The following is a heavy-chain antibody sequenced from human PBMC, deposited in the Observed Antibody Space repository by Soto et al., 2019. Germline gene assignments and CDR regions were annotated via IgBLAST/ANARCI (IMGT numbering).Heavy chain of an antibody. CDR2: ISGSGSST. Sequence: EVQLLESGRGRIQPGGSLRLSCAASGFTFSSYAMNWVRQVPGKGLQWVSGISGSGSSTYYSDSVRGRFTISRDNSRNTLYLQMSSLRVEDTALYYCAKGDRNQPAVVDYWGQGTLVTVSS. V-gene: IGHV3-23*01. CDR3: AKGDRNQPAVVDY. J-gene: IGHJ4*02. CDR1: GFTFSSYA. D-gene: IGHD2-2*01.